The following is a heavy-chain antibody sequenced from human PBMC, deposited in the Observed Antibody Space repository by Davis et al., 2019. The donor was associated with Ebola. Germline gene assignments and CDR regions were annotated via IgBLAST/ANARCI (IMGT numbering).Heavy chain of an antibody. CDR2: IYSGGST. V-gene: IGHV3-66*01. CDR1: GFTVSSNY. J-gene: IGHJ5*02. D-gene: IGHD1-26*01. CDR3: ARRVYSGSYPGWFDP. Sequence: GGSLRLSCAASGFTVSSNYMSWVRQAPGKGLGWVSVIYSGGSTYYADSVKGRFTISRDNSKNTLYLQMNSLRAEDTAVYYCARRVYSGSYPGWFDPWGQGTLVTVSS.